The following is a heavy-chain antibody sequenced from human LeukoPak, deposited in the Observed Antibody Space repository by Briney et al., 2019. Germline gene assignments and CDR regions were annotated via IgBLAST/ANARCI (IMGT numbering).Heavy chain of an antibody. Sequence: AASVKVSCKATGGTFSSYAISWVRQAPGQGLEWMGRIIPILGIANYAQKFQGRVTITADKSTSTAYMELSSLRSEDTAVYYCARRSSGYYPSASAFDIWGQGTMVTVPS. CDR3: ARRSSGYYPSASAFDI. CDR2: IIPILGIA. CDR1: GGTFSSYA. J-gene: IGHJ3*02. D-gene: IGHD3-22*01. V-gene: IGHV1-69*04.